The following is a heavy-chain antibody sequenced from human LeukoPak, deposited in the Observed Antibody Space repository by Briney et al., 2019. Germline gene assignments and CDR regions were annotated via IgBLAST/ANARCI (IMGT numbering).Heavy chain of an antibody. CDR3: ARYITVTTDAFDI. CDR2: ISGSGGST. Sequence: PGGSLRLSCAASAFTVSSYAMSWVRQAPGKGLEWVSLISGSGGSTYYADSVKGRFTISRDNAKNSLYLQMNSLRAEDTAVYYCARYITVTTDAFDIWGQGTMVTVSS. D-gene: IGHD4-17*01. CDR1: AFTVSSYA. V-gene: IGHV3-23*01. J-gene: IGHJ3*02.